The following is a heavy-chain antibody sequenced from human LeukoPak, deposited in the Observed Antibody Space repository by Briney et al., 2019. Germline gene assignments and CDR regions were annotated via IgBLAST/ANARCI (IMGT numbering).Heavy chain of an antibody. J-gene: IGHJ4*02. CDR2: TYYRSKWYN. CDR1: GDSVSSNSAA. Sequence: SQTLSLTCAISGDSVSSNSAAWNWTRQSPSRGLEWLGRTYYRSKWYNDYAVSVKSRITINPDTSKNQFSLQLNSVTPEDTAVYYCARAGYSSGWSNFDYWGQGTLVTVSS. D-gene: IGHD6-19*01. V-gene: IGHV6-1*01. CDR3: ARAGYSSGWSNFDY.